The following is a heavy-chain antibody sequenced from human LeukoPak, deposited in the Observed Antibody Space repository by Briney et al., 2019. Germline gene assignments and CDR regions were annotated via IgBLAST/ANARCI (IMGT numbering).Heavy chain of an antibody. Sequence: GGSLRLSCAASGFTFSSYGMHWVRQAPGKGLEWVSAISGSGGSTYYADSVKGRFTISRDNSKNTLYLQMNSLRAEDTAVYYCAKPGHSSGWYYYGMDVWGQGTTVTVSS. V-gene: IGHV3-23*01. D-gene: IGHD6-19*01. J-gene: IGHJ6*02. CDR2: ISGSGGST. CDR1: GFTFSSYG. CDR3: AKPGHSSGWYYYGMDV.